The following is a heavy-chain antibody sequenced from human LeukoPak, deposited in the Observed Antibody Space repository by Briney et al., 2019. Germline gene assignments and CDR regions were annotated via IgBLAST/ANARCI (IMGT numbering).Heavy chain of an antibody. J-gene: IGHJ4*02. V-gene: IGHV3-21*01. D-gene: IGHD1-26*01. Sequence: GGSLGLSCAASGFTFSSYSMNWVRQAPGKGLEWVSSISSSSSYIYYADSVKGRFTISRDNAKNSLYLQMNSLRAEDTAVYYCARESLGGGFDYWGQGTLVTVSS. CDR2: ISSSSSYI. CDR1: GFTFSSYS. CDR3: ARESLGGGFDY.